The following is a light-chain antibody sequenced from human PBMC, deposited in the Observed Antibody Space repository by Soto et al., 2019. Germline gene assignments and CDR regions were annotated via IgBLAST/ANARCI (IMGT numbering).Light chain of an antibody. CDR2: GAS. CDR1: QSVSSSY. V-gene: IGKV3-20*01. Sequence: ENVLTQSPGTLSWSAGERATLSCRASQSVSSSYLTWYQQKPGQAPRLLIYGASSRATDIPDRFSGSGSGTDFTLTISRLEPEDFAVYYCQQYDSSPVTFGQGTKLEIK. CDR3: QQYDSSPVT. J-gene: IGKJ2*01.